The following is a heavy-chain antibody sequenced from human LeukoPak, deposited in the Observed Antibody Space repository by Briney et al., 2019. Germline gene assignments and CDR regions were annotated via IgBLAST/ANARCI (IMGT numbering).Heavy chain of an antibody. Sequence: ASVKVSCKASGYTITSYDINWVRQATGQGLEWMGWMNPNSGNTGYAQKFQGRVTMTRNTSISTAYMELSSLRPEDTAVYYCARGAVLMVYASFNYYYYMDVWGKGTTVTVSS. V-gene: IGHV1-8*01. CDR2: MNPNSGNT. CDR3: ARGAVLMVYASFNYYYYMDV. D-gene: IGHD2-8*01. J-gene: IGHJ6*03. CDR1: GYTITSYD.